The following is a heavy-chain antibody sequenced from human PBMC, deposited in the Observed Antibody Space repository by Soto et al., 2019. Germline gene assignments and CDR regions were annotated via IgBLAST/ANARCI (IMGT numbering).Heavy chain of an antibody. CDR1: GGSINLYY. V-gene: IGHV4-59*01. CDR3: ARDREYYDSNGLSLDY. CDR2: VYYNGST. Sequence: PSETLSLTCTVSGGSINLYYWSWIRQSPGKGLEWIGYVYYNGSTTYNPSLKSRVTISLDTSKNQFSLRLSSVTAADTAVYYCARDREYYDSNGLSLDYCGQGTLVTVSS. J-gene: IGHJ4*02. D-gene: IGHD3-22*01.